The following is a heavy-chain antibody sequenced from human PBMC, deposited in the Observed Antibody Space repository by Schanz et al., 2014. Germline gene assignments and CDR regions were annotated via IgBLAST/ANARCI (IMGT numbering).Heavy chain of an antibody. Sequence: EVQLVESGGGLVQPGRSLRLSCVASGFRFDDYAMHWVRQAPGKGLEWVSGMSWNAGSLGYGDSVKGRFTISRDNAKNSLYLQMNTLRAEDTAVYYCAREDCSATSCYFRYWGQGTLVTVSS. CDR2: MSWNAGSL. CDR1: GFRFDDYA. V-gene: IGHV3-9*01. J-gene: IGHJ4*02. CDR3: AREDCSATSCYFRY. D-gene: IGHD2-21*01.